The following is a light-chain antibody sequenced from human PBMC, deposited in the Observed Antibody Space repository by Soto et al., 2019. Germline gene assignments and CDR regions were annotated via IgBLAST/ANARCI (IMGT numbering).Light chain of an antibody. Sequence: EIVLTQSPGTLSLSPGERATLSCRASQSVSSSYLAWYQQKPGQAPRLLIYDASSRATGIPDRFSGSGSGTDFPLTISRLEPEDFAVYYCQQYGSSPRTFGHGTKVEIK. CDR1: QSVSSSY. CDR3: QQYGSSPRT. J-gene: IGKJ1*01. CDR2: DAS. V-gene: IGKV3-20*01.